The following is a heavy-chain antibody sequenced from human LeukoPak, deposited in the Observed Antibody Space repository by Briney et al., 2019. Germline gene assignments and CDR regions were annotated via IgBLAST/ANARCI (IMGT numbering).Heavy chain of an antibody. D-gene: IGHD3-22*01. CDR2: IYNSGST. CDR3: ARSVFTTSSHPYFCDF. CDR1: GGSISSDY. Sequence: SGTLSLTCTVSGGSISSDYWSWIRQPPGKGLEWVAYIYNSGSTSYNPSLKSRVTISMNTSKNQFSLKLSSVTAADTAVYYCARSVFTTSSHPYFCDFWGQGTLVTVSS. J-gene: IGHJ4*02. V-gene: IGHV4-59*01.